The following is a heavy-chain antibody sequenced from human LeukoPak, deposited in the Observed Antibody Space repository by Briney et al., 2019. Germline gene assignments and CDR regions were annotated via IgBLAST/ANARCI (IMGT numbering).Heavy chain of an antibody. D-gene: IGHD3-10*02. CDR3: AELGITMIGGV. CDR1: VFTFSTYN. Sequence: GGSLRLSCAASVFTFSTYNMNWVRQAPGKGLEWVSSITSSSTYTYYADSVKGRFTISRDNAKNSLYLQMNSLRAEDTAIYYCAELGITMIGGVWGKGTTVTISS. J-gene: IGHJ6*04. CDR2: ITSSSTYT. V-gene: IGHV3-21*01.